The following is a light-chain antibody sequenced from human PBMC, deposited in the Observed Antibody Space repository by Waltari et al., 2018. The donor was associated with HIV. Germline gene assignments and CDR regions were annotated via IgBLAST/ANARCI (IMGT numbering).Light chain of an antibody. V-gene: IGKV3-20*01. CDR2: GPS. J-gene: IGKJ3*01. CDR1: QIVGGNS. Sequence: IVLTQSPGTLSLSPGDRATLSCRASQIVGGNSLAWYQQKPGQAPRLLIYGPSTRAAGIPDRFSGSGSETDFTLTISRLEPEDCAVYYCQQYGSSEGFTFGPGTRVDI. CDR3: QQYGSSEGFT.